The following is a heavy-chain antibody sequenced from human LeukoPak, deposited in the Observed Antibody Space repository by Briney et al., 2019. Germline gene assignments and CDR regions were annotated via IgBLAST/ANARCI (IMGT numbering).Heavy chain of an antibody. Sequence: PSETLSLTCTVSGGSISSGGYYWSWIRQHPGKGLEWIGYIYYSGSTCCNPSLKSRVSISVDTSKNQFSLKLSSVTAADTAVYYCARDVDYYDSSGYGGNWFDPWGQGTLVTVSS. CDR1: GGSISSGGYY. J-gene: IGHJ5*02. D-gene: IGHD3-22*01. V-gene: IGHV4-31*03. CDR2: IYYSGST. CDR3: ARDVDYYDSSGYGGNWFDP.